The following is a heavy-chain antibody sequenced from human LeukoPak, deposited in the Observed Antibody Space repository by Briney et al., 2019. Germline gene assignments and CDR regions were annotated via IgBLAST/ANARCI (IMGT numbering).Heavy chain of an antibody. CDR2: IYYSGST. CDR3: ASSSIAVAGTLNRFDY. CDR1: GGSISSYC. D-gene: IGHD6-19*01. J-gene: IGHJ4*02. V-gene: IGHV4-59*01. Sequence: PSETLSLTCTVSGGSISSYCWSWIRQPPGKGLEWIGYIYYSGSTNYNPSLKSRVTISVDTSKNQFSLKLSSVTAADTAVYYCASSSIAVAGTLNRFDYWGQGTLVTVSS.